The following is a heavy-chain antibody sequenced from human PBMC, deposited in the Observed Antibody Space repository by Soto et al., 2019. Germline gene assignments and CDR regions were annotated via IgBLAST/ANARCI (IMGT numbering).Heavy chain of an antibody. D-gene: IGHD3-10*01. Sequence: ASVKVSCKVSGYTLTELSMHWVRQAPGKGLEWMGGFDPEDGETIYAQKFQGRVTMTEDTSTDTAYMELSSLRSEDTAVYYCATAGLWFGELYQFDYWGQGTLVTVSS. V-gene: IGHV1-24*01. J-gene: IGHJ4*02. CDR2: FDPEDGET. CDR1: GYTLTELS. CDR3: ATAGLWFGELYQFDY.